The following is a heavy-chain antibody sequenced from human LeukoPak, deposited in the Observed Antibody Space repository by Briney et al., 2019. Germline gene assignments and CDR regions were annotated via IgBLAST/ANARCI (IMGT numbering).Heavy chain of an antibody. CDR2: IYYSGST. J-gene: IGHJ5*02. Sequence: SETLSLTCSVSGDSISGSTYYWAWIRQPPGKGLECIGSIYYSGSTNYNPSLKSRVTISVDTSKNQFSLKLSSVTAADTAVYYCARLFYRAYYDSSGYSWGQGTLVTVSS. CDR1: GDSISGSTYY. CDR3: ARLFYRAYYDSSGYS. V-gene: IGHV4-39*01. D-gene: IGHD3-22*01.